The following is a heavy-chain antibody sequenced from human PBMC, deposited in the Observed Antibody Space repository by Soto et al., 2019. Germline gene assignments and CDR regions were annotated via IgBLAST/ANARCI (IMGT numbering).Heavy chain of an antibody. CDR2: MNPNSGNT. CDR3: ARGILGYCTNGVCSHFDY. D-gene: IGHD2-8*01. Sequence: QVQLVQSGAEVKKPGASMKVSCKASGYTFTSYDINWVRQATGQGLEWMGWMNPNSGNTGYAQKFQGRVTMTRNTSISTAYMELSSLRSEDTAVYYCARGILGYCTNGVCSHFDYWGQGTLVTVSS. CDR1: GYTFTSYD. V-gene: IGHV1-8*01. J-gene: IGHJ4*02.